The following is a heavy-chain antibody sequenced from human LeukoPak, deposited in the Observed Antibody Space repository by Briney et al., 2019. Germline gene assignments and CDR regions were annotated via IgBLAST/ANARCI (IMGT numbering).Heavy chain of an antibody. CDR2: INPNSGGT. V-gene: IGHV1-2*04. CDR3: ARESSPPYYDILTGYYGNPDAFDI. D-gene: IGHD3-9*01. J-gene: IGHJ3*02. CDR1: GYTFTGYY. Sequence: ASVKVSCKASGYTFTGYYMHWVRQAPGQGLEWMGWINPNSGGTNYAQKFQGWVTMTRDTSISTAYMELSRLRSDDTAVYYCARESSPPYYDILTGYYGNPDAFDIWGQGTMVTASS.